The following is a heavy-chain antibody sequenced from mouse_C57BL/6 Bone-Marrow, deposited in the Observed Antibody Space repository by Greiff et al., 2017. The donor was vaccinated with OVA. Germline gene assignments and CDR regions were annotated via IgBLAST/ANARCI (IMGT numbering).Heavy chain of an antibody. D-gene: IGHD4-1*02. J-gene: IGHJ2*01. CDR2: IYPGDGDT. V-gene: IGHV1-80*01. CDR3: ARRTPTGTYFDY. CDR1: GYAFSSYW. Sequence: VKLQESGAELVKPGASVKISCKASGYAFSSYWMNWVKQRPGKGLEWIGQIYPGDGDTNYNGKFEGKATLTADKSSSTAYMQLSSLTSEDSAVYVCARRTPTGTYFDYWGQGTTLTVSS.